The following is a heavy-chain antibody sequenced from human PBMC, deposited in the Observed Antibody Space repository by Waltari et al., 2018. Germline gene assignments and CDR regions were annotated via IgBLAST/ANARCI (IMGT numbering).Heavy chain of an antibody. CDR2: INHSGST. Sequence: QVQLQQWGAGLLKPSETLSLTCAVYGGSFSGYYWSWNRQPPGKGLEWIGEINHSGSTNYNPSLKSRVTISVDTSKNQFSLKLSSVTAADTAVYYCASRLAVTTLYYFDYWGQGTLVTVSS. CDR1: GGSFSGYY. J-gene: IGHJ4*02. V-gene: IGHV4-34*01. CDR3: ASRLAVTTLYYFDY. D-gene: IGHD4-17*01.